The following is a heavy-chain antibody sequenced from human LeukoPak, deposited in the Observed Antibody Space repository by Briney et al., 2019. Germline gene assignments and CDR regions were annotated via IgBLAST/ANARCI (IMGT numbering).Heavy chain of an antibody. CDR2: IYYSGST. CDR1: SGSISSSY. Sequence: SETLSLTCTVSSGSISSSYWSWIRQPPGKGLEWIGYIYYSGSTNYNPSLRSRVTISVDTSKNQFSLKLGSVTAADTAVYYCARDSSGYYLAYAFDIWGQGTMVTVSS. CDR3: ARDSSGYYLAYAFDI. D-gene: IGHD3-22*01. V-gene: IGHV4-59*01. J-gene: IGHJ3*02.